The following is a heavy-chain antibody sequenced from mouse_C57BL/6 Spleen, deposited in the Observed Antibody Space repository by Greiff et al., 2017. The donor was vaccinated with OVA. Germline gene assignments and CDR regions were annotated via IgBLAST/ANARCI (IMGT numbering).Heavy chain of an antibody. CDR1: GFTFSSYA. Sequence: EVKLMESGGGLVKPGGSLKLSCAASGFTFSSYAMSWVRQTPDKRLEWVATISDGGSYTYYPDNVKGRFTISRDNAKNNLYLQMSHLKSEDTAMYYCARDLYSSSFDYWGQGTTLTVSS. V-gene: IGHV5-4*01. CDR3: ARDLYSSSFDY. CDR2: ISDGGSYT. D-gene: IGHD1-1*01. J-gene: IGHJ2*01.